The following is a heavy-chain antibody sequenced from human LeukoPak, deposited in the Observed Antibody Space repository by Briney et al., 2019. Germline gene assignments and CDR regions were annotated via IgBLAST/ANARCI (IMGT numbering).Heavy chain of an antibody. CDR1: GGTFSSYA. V-gene: IGHV1-18*01. CDR2: ISAYNGNT. Sequence: GASVKVSCKASGGTFSSYAISWVRQAPGQGLEWMGWISAYNGNTNYAQKLQGRVTMTTDTSTSTAYMELRSLRSDDTAVYYCARDRFTMVRGVIIREDMDYWGRGTLVTVSS. D-gene: IGHD3-10*01. CDR3: ARDRFTMVRGVIIREDMDY. J-gene: IGHJ4*02.